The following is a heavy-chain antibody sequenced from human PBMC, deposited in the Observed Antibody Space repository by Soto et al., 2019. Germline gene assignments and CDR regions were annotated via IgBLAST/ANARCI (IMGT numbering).Heavy chain of an antibody. CDR2: VIPLLGSV. J-gene: IGHJ4*02. CDR3: AGIGYSNGYAS. CDR1: GHTSNSYV. Sequence: QVQLVQSGAEVKKPGSSVKVSCRASGHTSNSYVSMWVRQAPGQGLEWMGGVIPLLGSVAYEQNVRGRVTITADKSTSTGYMARTNVRYDDTAVYYCAGIGYSNGYASWGQGTQVTVPS. D-gene: IGHD5-12*01. V-gene: IGHV1-69*06.